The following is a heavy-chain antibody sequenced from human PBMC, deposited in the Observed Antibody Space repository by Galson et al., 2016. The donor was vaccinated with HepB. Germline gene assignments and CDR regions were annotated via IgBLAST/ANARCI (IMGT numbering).Heavy chain of an antibody. CDR3: AGGPAMGDFPPSFHFYGMDV. Sequence: SLRLSCAVSGFTFSDYSMSWVRQTPEKGLEWLSFVSRGGTTIYYADSVRGRFTSSRDNAKRSLFLQMNSRRAEDTGVYYCAGGPAMGDFPPSFHFYGMDVWGQGTTVTVSS. CDR2: VSRGGTTI. J-gene: IGHJ6*02. CDR1: GFTFSDYS. V-gene: IGHV3-48*04. D-gene: IGHD2-21*01.